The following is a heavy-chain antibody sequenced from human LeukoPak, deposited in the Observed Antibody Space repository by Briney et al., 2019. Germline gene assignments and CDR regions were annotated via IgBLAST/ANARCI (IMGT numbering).Heavy chain of an antibody. J-gene: IGHJ6*02. V-gene: IGHV1-69*13. Sequence: SVKVSCKASGGTSSSYAISWVRQAPGQGLEWMGGIIPIFGTANYAQKFQGRVTITADESTSTAYMELSSLRSEDTAVYYCATRSGEGYYGMDVWGQGTTVTVSS. CDR3: ATRSGEGYYGMDV. D-gene: IGHD3-16*01. CDR1: GGTSSSYA. CDR2: IIPIFGTA.